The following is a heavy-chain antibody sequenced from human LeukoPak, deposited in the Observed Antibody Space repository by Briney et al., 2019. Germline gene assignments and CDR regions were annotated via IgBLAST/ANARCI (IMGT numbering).Heavy chain of an antibody. J-gene: IGHJ4*02. CDR3: AIGGEHYYDFWSGYYRSFDY. V-gene: IGHV4-34*01. Sequence: ASETLSLTCAVYGGSFSGYYWSWIRQPPGKGLEWIGEINHSGSTNYNPSLKSRVTISVDTSKNQFSLKLSSVTAADTAVYYCAIGGEHYYDFWSGYYRSFDYWGQGTLVTVSS. CDR1: GGSFSGYY. CDR2: INHSGST. D-gene: IGHD3-3*01.